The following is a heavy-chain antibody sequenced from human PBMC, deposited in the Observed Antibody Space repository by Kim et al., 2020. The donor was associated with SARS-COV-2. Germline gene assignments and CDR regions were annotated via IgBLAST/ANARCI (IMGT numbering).Heavy chain of an antibody. CDR3: ARLSTIKLSCDY. V-gene: IGHV3-7*01. D-gene: IGHD1-26*01. J-gene: IGHJ4*02. Sequence: YYGDSVKSRTTISRDNAKNSPYLKMNSLRTEDTAVYYCARLSTIKLSCDYWGQGTLVTVSS.